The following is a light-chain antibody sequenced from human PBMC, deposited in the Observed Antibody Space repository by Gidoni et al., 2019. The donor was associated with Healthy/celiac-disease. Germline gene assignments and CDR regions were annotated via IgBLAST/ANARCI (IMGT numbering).Light chain of an antibody. CDR2: DAS. CDR3: QQRSNWPLLT. V-gene: IGKV3-11*01. CDR1: QSVSSY. J-gene: IGKJ4*01. Sequence: EIELTQSPATLSLSPGERATLPCRAIQSVSSYLVWYQQKAGQAPRLLIYDASNRGTGIPARFSGSGSGTDFTLTISSLEPEDFAVYYCQQRSNWPLLTFXGXTKVEIK.